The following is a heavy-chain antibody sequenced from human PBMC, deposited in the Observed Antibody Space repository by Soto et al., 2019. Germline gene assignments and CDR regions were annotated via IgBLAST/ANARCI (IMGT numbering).Heavy chain of an antibody. CDR2: ISYDGSNK. CDR3: AKANIEVTTVHRGIGY. Sequence: PGGSLRLSCAASGFTFSSYGMHWVRQAPGKGLEWVAVISYDGSNKYYADSVKGRFTISRDNSKNTLYLQMNSLRAEDTAVYYCAKANIEVTTVHRGIGYWGQGTLVTVSS. J-gene: IGHJ4*02. D-gene: IGHD4-17*01. CDR1: GFTFSSYG. V-gene: IGHV3-30*18.